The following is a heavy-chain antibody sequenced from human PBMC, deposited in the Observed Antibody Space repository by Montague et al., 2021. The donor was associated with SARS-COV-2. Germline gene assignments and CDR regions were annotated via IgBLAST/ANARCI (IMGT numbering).Heavy chain of an antibody. CDR3: ARQDHRGFSLTRGSRWFDP. Sequence: SETLSLTCTVSGGSISSSSYYWGWIRQPPGKGLEWIGSIYYSGSTYYNPSLKSRVTISVDTSKNQFSLKLSSVTAADTAVYYCARQDHRGFSLTRGSRWFDPGGQGTLVTVSS. V-gene: IGHV4-39*01. J-gene: IGHJ5*02. CDR1: GGSISSSSYY. CDR2: IYYSGST. D-gene: IGHD4-23*01.